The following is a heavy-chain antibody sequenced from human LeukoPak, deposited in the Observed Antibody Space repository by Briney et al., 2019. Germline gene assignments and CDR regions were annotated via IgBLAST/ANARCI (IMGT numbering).Heavy chain of an antibody. D-gene: IGHD3-10*01. CDR3: ARAARYYYGSGTVFDY. CDR2: IYHSGST. Sequence: SETLSPTCAVSGGSISSSNWWSWVRQPPGKGLEWIGEIYHSGSTNYNPSLKSRVTISVDKSKNQFSLKLSSVTAADTAVYYCARAARYYYGSGTVFDYWGQGTLVTVSS. J-gene: IGHJ4*02. CDR1: GGSISSSNW. V-gene: IGHV4-4*02.